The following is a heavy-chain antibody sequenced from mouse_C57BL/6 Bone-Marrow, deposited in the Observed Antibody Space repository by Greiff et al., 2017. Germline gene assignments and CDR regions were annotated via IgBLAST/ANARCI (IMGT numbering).Heavy chain of an antibody. CDR3: ASNCFAY. V-gene: IGHV1-55*01. CDR1: GYTFTSYW. Sequence: VQLQHSGAELVKPGASVKMSCKASGYTFTSYWITWVKQRPGQGLEWIGDIYPGSGSTNYNEKFKSKATLTVDTSSSTAYMQLSSLTSEDSAVYYCASNCFAYWGQGTLVTVSA. J-gene: IGHJ3*01. CDR2: IYPGSGST.